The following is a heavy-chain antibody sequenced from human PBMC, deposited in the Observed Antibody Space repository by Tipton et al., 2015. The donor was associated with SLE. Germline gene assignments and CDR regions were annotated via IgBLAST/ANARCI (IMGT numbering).Heavy chain of an antibody. CDR2: ISSSSSTI. V-gene: IGHV3-48*01. J-gene: IGHJ6*02. D-gene: IGHD3-16*01. CDR3: ARDLYDYVWGSRGGGMDV. CDR1: GFTFSSYS. Sequence: SLRLSCAASGFTFSSYSMNWVRQAPGKGLEWVSYISSSSSTIYYADSVKGRFTISRDNAKNSLYLQMNSLRAEDTAVYYCARDLYDYVWGSRGGGMDVWGQGTTVTVSS.